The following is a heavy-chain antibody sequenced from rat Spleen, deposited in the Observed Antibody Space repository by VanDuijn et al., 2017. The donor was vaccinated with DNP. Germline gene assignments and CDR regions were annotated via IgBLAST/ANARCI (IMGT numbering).Heavy chain of an antibody. V-gene: IGHV4-2*01. CDR1: GFNFNDYW. CDR3: ARLGWHGWFAY. CDR2: INKDSSTI. J-gene: IGHJ3*01. D-gene: IGHD1-11*01. Sequence: EVKLVESGGGLVQPGRSLKLSCAASGFNFNDYWMGWVRQPPGRGLEWVGEINKDSSTINYSPSLKDKFTISRDNAQNTLYLQMSKLGSEDTAIYYCARLGWHGWFAYWGQGTLVTVSS.